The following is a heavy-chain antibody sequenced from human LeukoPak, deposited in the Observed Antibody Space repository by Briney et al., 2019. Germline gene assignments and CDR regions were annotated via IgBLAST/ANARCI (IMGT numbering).Heavy chain of an antibody. V-gene: IGHV4-59*01. CDR3: ARGVPYYYDSSGYYYFDY. CDR2: IYYSGNT. D-gene: IGHD3-22*01. CDR1: GGSISSYY. J-gene: IGHJ4*02. Sequence: PSETLSLTCTVSGGSISSYYWSWIRQPPGKGLEWIGYIYYSGNTNYNPSLKSRVTISVDTSKNQFSLKLSPVTAADTAVYYCARGVPYYYDSSGYYYFDYWGQGTLVTVSS.